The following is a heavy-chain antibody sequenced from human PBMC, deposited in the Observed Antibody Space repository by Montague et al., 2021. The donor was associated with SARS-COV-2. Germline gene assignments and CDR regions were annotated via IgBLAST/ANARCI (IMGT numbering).Heavy chain of an antibody. CDR3: ARAERGSCGDGNCYQYFFNY. J-gene: IGHJ4*02. Sequence: CAISGDSVSTHSGTWNWHTLSPSTRLECLGRTYYRSEWYSDYSVSVKSRISINPDTSKNQFSLQLNSVTPEDTAVYYCARAERGSCGDGNCYQYFFNYWGQGTLVTVSS. CDR2: TYYRSEWYS. D-gene: IGHD2-15*01. CDR1: GDSVSTHSGT. V-gene: IGHV6-1*01.